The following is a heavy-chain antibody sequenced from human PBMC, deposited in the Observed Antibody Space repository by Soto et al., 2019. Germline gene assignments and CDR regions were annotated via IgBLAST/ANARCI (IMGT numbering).Heavy chain of an antibody. V-gene: IGHV3-30-3*01. CDR2: ISYDGSNK. CDR1: GFTFSSYA. CDR3: SRDGYCSGGSCYSWFDP. J-gene: IGHJ5*02. D-gene: IGHD2-15*01. Sequence: GGSLRLSCAASGFTFSSYAMHWVRQAPGKGLEWVAVISYDGSNKYYAVSVKGRFTISRDNSKNTLYLQMNSLRAEDTSVYYCSRDGYCSGGSCYSWFDPWGQGTLVTVSS.